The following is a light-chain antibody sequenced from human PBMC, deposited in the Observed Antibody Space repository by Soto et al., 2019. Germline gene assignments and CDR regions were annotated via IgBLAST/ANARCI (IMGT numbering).Light chain of an antibody. CDR3: QQYNSYSVT. CDR2: KAS. J-gene: IGKJ4*01. CDR1: QSIRSW. Sequence: DIQMTQSPSTLSASVGDRVTITCRASQSIRSWLAWYQQKPGKAPKLLIYKASSLESGVPSRFSGSGSGTEFTLTISSLQPDDFATYYCQQYNSYSVTFGGGTKVEIK. V-gene: IGKV1-5*03.